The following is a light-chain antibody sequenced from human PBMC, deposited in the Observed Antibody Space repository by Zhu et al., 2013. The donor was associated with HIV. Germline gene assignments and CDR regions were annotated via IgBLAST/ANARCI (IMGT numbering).Light chain of an antibody. V-gene: IGKV3-20*01. Sequence: DIVLTQSPGTLSLSPGERATLSCRASQSVGNNFLAWYQQKPGQAPRLLIYGTSSRATGIPDRFSGSGSGTDFTLTISRLEPEDFATYYCQHVNDNAAFGPGTTVDV. CDR1: QSVGNNF. CDR2: GTS. J-gene: IGKJ3*01. CDR3: QHVNDNAA.